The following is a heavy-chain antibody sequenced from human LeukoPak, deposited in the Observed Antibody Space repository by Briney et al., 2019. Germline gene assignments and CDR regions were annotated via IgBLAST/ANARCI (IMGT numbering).Heavy chain of an antibody. D-gene: IGHD1-14*01. CDR3: ARDLGGNPWYFDY. CDR1: GGTIRNYY. Sequence: SETLSLTCTVSGGTIRNYYWSWIRQPPGKGLEWIGNIYYSGSTNVHPSLKSRVTISVDTSKNQLSLDLSSVTTADTAVYYCARDLGGNPWYFDYWGQGILVTVSS. CDR2: IYYSGST. V-gene: IGHV4-59*01. J-gene: IGHJ4*02.